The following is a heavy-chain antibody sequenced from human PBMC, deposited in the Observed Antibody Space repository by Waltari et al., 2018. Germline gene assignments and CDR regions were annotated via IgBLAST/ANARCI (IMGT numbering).Heavy chain of an antibody. CDR3: ARDGSFDF. J-gene: IGHJ4*02. CDR1: FSDYY. V-gene: IGHV1-2*02. CDR2: INPNSEST. Sequence: FSDYYMDWVRQAPGQGLEWMGWINPNSESTKYAQKFQGRVTLTRDTSINTVYMELSSLRSDDTALYYCARDGSFDFWGQGTLVTVSS.